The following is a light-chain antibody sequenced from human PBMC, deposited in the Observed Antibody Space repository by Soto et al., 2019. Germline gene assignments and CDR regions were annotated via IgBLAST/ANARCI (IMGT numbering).Light chain of an antibody. Sequence: ELVMTQSPAPLSLSPVSLATLPCSASQSVSSNLAWYQHKPGQAPTLLLYGASTRATGIPPRFSGSGSGTEFTLTISSLQSEDFAVYYCQQHNNWPPWTFGQGTKVDIK. CDR2: GAS. CDR1: QSVSSN. V-gene: IGKV3-15*01. CDR3: QQHNNWPPWT. J-gene: IGKJ1*01.